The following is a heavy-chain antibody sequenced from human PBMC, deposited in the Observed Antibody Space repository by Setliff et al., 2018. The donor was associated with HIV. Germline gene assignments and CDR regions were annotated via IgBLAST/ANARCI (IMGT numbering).Heavy chain of an antibody. CDR2: TYYRSKWYI. D-gene: IGHD6-19*01. J-gene: IGHJ4*02. Sequence: SQTLSLTCAISGDSVSSNSAAWNWVRQSPSRGLEWLGRTYYRSKWYINYAVSVKSRITINPDTSKNQFSLHLNSVTPDDTAVYYCARGSYGSVLLWGQGTLVTVSS. V-gene: IGHV6-1*01. CDR1: GDSVSSNSAA. CDR3: ARGSYGSVLL.